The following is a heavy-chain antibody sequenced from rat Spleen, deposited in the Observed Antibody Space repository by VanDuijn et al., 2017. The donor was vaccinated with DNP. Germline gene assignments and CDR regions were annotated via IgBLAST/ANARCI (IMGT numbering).Heavy chain of an antibody. Sequence: EMQLVETGGGLVQPGRSLRLSCVASGFTFSTYWMFWIRQAPGKGLEWVASINPDGGATYYPDSVKGRFTISRDNAENTIYLQMNSLRSEDKATYYCEKDQVWYAMDAWGQGTSVTVSS. J-gene: IGHJ4*01. CDR2: INPDGGAT. V-gene: IGHV5-58*01. CDR1: GFTFSTYW. D-gene: IGHD4-6*01. CDR3: EKDQVWYAMDA.